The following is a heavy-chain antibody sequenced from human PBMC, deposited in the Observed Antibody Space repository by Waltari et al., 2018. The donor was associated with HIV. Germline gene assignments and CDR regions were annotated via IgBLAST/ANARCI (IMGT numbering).Heavy chain of an antibody. CDR2: IKQDGSEK. D-gene: IGHD6-13*01. CDR1: GFTFSSSW. J-gene: IGHJ4*02. V-gene: IGHV3-7*01. Sequence: EVQLVESGGGLVQPGGSLRLSCAASGFTFSSSWMSGVRQAPGKGLEWVANIKQDGSEKYYVDSVKGRFTISRDNAKNSLYLQMNSLRAEDTAVYYCARDSSSCLDYWGQGTLVTVSS. CDR3: ARDSSSCLDY.